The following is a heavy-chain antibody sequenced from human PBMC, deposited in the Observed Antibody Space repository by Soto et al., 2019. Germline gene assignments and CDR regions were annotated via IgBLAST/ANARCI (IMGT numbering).Heavy chain of an antibody. CDR1: GFTFSSYG. CDR3: ARDQIPYYYDSSGYYPFDY. D-gene: IGHD3-22*01. Sequence: GGSLRLSCAASGFTFSSYGMHWVRQAPGKGLEWVAVIWYDGSNKYYADSVKGRFTISRDNSKNTLYLQMNSLRAEDTAVYYCARDQIPYYYDSSGYYPFDYWGQGTLVTVSS. J-gene: IGHJ4*02. V-gene: IGHV3-33*01. CDR2: IWYDGSNK.